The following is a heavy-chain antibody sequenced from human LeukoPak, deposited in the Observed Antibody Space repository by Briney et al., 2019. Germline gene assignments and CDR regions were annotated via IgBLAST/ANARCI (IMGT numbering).Heavy chain of an antibody. CDR3: TRGPTQLWLYYGLVV. D-gene: IGHD5-18*01. CDR2: IRSKAYRGTT. V-gene: IGHV3-49*04. CDR1: GFTFGDHA. J-gene: IGHJ6*02. Sequence: QSGGSLRLSCIASGFTFGDHAMSWVRQAPGKGLEWVGFIRSKAYRGTTEYAASAKGRFTISRDDSESIAYLQMNSLKTEDTAVYYCTRGPTQLWLYYGLVVWGQGTTVIVSS.